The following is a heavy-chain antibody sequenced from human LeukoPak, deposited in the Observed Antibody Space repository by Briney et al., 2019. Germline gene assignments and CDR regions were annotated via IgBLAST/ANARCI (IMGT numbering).Heavy chain of an antibody. V-gene: IGHV1-18*01. J-gene: IGHJ5*02. Sequence: ASVKVSCKASGYTFTSYGISWVRQAPGQGLEWMGWISAYNGNTNYAQKLQGRVTMTTDTSTSTAYMELRSLRSDDTAVYYCARTLGYCSSTSCYSDNWFDPRGQGTLVTVSS. CDR3: ARTLGYCSSTSCYSDNWFDP. CDR1: GYTFTSYG. CDR2: ISAYNGNT. D-gene: IGHD2-2*01.